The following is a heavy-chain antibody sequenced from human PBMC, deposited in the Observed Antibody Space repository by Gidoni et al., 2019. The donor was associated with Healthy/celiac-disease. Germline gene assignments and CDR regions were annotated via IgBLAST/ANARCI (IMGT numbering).Heavy chain of an antibody. J-gene: IGHJ4*02. CDR2: ISYDGSNK. CDR3: AKDDQSIAARPLDY. Sequence: QVQLVESGGGVVQPGRSLSLSFAASGFTFSSYGMHWVRQAPGKGLEWVAVISYDGSNKYYADSVKGRFTISRDNSKNTLYLQMNSLRAEDTAVYYCAKDDQSIAARPLDYWGQGTLVTVSS. V-gene: IGHV3-30*18. CDR1: GFTFSSYG. D-gene: IGHD6-6*01.